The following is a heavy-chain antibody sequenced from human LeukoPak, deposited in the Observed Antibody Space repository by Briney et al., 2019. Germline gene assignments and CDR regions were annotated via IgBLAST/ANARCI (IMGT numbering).Heavy chain of an antibody. CDR3: ARDGPSDY. Sequence: PGRSLRLSCAASGFTFSSYAMHWVRQAPGKGLEWVANIKQDGSEKYYVDSVKGRFTISRDDAKNSLYLQMNSLRAEDTAVYYCARDGPSDYWGQGTLVTVSS. J-gene: IGHJ4*02. CDR2: IKQDGSEK. CDR1: GFTFSSYA. V-gene: IGHV3-7*03.